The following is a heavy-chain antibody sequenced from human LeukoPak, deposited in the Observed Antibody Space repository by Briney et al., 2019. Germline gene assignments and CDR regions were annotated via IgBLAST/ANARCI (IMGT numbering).Heavy chain of an antibody. D-gene: IGHD2-15*01. CDR3: ASSSYWYYFDY. Sequence: GGSLRLSCAASGFTFSDYYMSWIRQAPGKGREWVSYISSSGSTIYYADSVKGRFTISRDNAKNSLYLQMNSLRAEDTAVYYCASSSYWYYFDYWGQGTLVTVSS. V-gene: IGHV3-11*04. CDR2: ISSSGSTI. J-gene: IGHJ4*02. CDR1: GFTFSDYY.